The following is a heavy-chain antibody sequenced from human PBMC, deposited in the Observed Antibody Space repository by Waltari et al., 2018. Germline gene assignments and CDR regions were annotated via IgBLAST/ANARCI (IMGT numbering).Heavy chain of an antibody. V-gene: IGHV4-59*01. CDR2: IYYSGST. D-gene: IGHD1-26*01. CDR1: GGSISSYY. J-gene: IGHJ4*02. CDR3: VRVGDVRGWGFGNFDY. Sequence: QVQLQESGPGLVKPSETLSLTCTVSGGSISSYYWSWIRQPPGKGLEWIGYIYYSGSTNYNPSLKSRVTISVDTSKNQFSLKLSSVTAADTAVYYCVRVGDVRGWGFGNFDYWGQGTLVTVSS.